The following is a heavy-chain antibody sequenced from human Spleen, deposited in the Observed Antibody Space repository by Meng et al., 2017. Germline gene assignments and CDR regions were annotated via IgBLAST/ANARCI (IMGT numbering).Heavy chain of an antibody. J-gene: IGHJ4*02. CDR2: INFDGSST. V-gene: IGHV3-74*01. CDR1: ELTFSNYW. CDR3: VRQGFDY. Sequence: EVQLVGAGGGLVLPGGSLRLSCAASELTFSNYWMYWVRQAPGKGLVWLSRINFDGSSTTYADSVKGRFTISRDNAKNTLYLQMNSLRAEDTAVYYCVRQGFDYWGQGTLVTVSS.